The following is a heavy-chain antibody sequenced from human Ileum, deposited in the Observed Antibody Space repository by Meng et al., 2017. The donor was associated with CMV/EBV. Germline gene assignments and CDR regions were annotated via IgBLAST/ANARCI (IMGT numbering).Heavy chain of an antibody. CDR2: MNPNSGNT. J-gene: IGHJ4*02. V-gene: IGHV1-8*03. D-gene: IGHD6-13*01. CDR3: ARRLAASGTTFGY. CDR1: GYTFTSYD. Sequence: KASGYTFTSYDINWVRQATGQGPEWMGWMNPNSGNTGYAQKFQGRVTITRNTSISTAYMELSSLRSEDTAVYYCARRLAASGTTFGYWGQGTLVTVSS.